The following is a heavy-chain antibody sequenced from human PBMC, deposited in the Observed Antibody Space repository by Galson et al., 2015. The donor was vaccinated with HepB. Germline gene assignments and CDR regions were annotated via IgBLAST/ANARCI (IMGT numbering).Heavy chain of an antibody. V-gene: IGHV3-21*01. D-gene: IGHD3-10*01. CDR3: ARDVGVLWFGESTGAFDY. CDR2: ISSSSSYI. Sequence: SCAASGFTFSSYSMNWVRQAPGKGLEWVSSISSSSSYIYYADSVKGRFTISRDNAKNSLYLQMNSLRAEDTAVYYCARDVGVLWFGESTGAFDYWGQGTLVTVSS. J-gene: IGHJ4*02. CDR1: GFTFSSYS.